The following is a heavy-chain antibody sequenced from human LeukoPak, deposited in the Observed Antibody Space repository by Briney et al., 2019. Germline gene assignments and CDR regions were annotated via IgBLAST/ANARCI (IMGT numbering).Heavy chain of an antibody. D-gene: IGHD3-22*01. CDR3: ARDDSLGRYYYDSSGYFFDY. CDR1: GFTFSSYS. CDR2: ISSSGSYI. Sequence: GGSLRLSCAASGFTFSSYSMNWVRQAPGKGLEWVSSISSSGSYIYYADSVKGRFTISRDNAKNLLYLQMNSLRAEDTAVYYCARDDSLGRYYYDSSGYFFDYWGQGTLVTVSS. J-gene: IGHJ4*02. V-gene: IGHV3-21*01.